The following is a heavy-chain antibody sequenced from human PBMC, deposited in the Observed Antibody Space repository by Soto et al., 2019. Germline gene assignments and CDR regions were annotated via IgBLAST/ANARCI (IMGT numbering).Heavy chain of an antibody. J-gene: IGHJ4*02. V-gene: IGHV3-48*02. D-gene: IGHD3-22*01. CDR1: GFTFSSYS. CDR3: ASRGYYYDSSGYYKYYFDY. CDR2: ISSSSSTI. Sequence: GGSLRLSCAASGFTFSSYSMNWVRQAPGKGLEWVSYISSSSSTIYYADSVKGRFTISRDNAKNSLYLQMNSLRDEDTAVYYCASRGYYYDSSGYYKYYFDYWGQGTLVTVSS.